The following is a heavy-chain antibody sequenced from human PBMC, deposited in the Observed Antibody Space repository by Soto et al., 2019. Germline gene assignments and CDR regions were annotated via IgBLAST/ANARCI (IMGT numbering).Heavy chain of an antibody. CDR2: IYPGGSDT. J-gene: IGHJ6*02. CDR3: ARHYCSGGSCHYGMDV. V-gene: IGHV5-51*01. D-gene: IGHD2-15*01. CDR1: GYSFTSYW. Sequence: GESLKISCKGSGYSFTSYWIGWVRQMPGKGLEWMGIIYPGGSDTRYSPSFQGQVTISADKSISTAYLQWSSLKASDTAMYYCARHYCSGGSCHYGMDVWGQGSTVTVSS.